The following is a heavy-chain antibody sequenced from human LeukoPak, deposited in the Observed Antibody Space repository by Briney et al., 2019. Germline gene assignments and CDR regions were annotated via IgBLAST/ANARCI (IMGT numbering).Heavy chain of an antibody. CDR3: ARHRGRLRYFSKQKYYFDY. V-gene: IGHV4-4*07. CDR1: SDSVSNYY. D-gene: IGHD3-9*01. Sequence: SETLSLTCTVSSDSVSNYYWSWIRQPAGKGLEWIGRMHTSGSTNYNPSLKSRVTISVDTSKNQFSLKLSSVTAADTAVYYCARHRGRLRYFSKQKYYFDYWGQGTLVTVSS. CDR2: MHTSGST. J-gene: IGHJ4*02.